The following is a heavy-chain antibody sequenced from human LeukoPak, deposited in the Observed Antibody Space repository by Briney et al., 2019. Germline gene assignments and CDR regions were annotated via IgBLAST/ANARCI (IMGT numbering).Heavy chain of an antibody. CDR3: ARGDGASYYYYYGMDV. V-gene: IGHV1-18*01. Sequence: ASVKVSCKASGYSFTSYGINWVRQAPGQGLEWMGWVSAYNGNTKYAQKLQGRVTMTTDTSTSTAYMELRSLRSDDTAVYYCARGDGASYYYYYGMDVWGQGTTVTVSS. CDR1: GYSFTSYG. CDR2: VSAYNGNT. J-gene: IGHJ6*02. D-gene: IGHD4/OR15-4a*01.